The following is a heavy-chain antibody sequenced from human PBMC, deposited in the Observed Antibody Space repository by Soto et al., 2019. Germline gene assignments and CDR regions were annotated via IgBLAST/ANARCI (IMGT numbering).Heavy chain of an antibody. D-gene: IGHD6-6*01. V-gene: IGHV3-23*01. J-gene: IGHJ1*01. CDR3: AKDVWQLVSYFQH. CDR1: GCNFSSYA. Sequence: PRGSLRLSGAASGCNFSSYAMSWVRQAQGKGLEWVSAISGSGGSTYYADSVKGRFTISRDNSKNTLYLQMNSLRAEDTAVYYCAKDVWQLVSYFQHWGQGTLVTVSS. CDR2: ISGSGGST.